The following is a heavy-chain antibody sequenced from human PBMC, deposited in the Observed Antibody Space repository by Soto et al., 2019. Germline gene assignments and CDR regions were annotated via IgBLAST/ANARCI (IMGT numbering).Heavy chain of an antibody. CDR1: GGSISSGGYY. D-gene: IGHD4-17*01. J-gene: IGHJ4*02. CDR2: IYYSGST. Sequence: SETLSLTCTVSGGSISSGGYYWSWIRQHPGKGLEWIGYIYYSGSTYYNPSLKSRVTISVDTSKNQFSLKLSSVTAADTAVYYCARVRPEGYYGDNLIRYYFDYWGQGTLVTVSS. CDR3: ARVRPEGYYGDNLIRYYFDY. V-gene: IGHV4-31*03.